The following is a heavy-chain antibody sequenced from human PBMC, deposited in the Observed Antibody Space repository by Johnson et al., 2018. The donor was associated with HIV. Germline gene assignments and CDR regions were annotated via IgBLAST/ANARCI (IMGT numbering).Heavy chain of an antibody. CDR1: GFTFNSYA. Sequence: QVQLVESGGGLVQPGRSLRLSCAASGFTFNSYAIHWVRQAPGKGLEWVAVISYDGRNKYYADSVKGRFTISRDNSKNTLYLQMNSLRAEDTAVYHCARVRPPGLLDAIDIWGQGTMVTVSS. V-gene: IGHV3-30*04. CDR2: ISYDGRNK. J-gene: IGHJ3*02. CDR3: ARVRPPGLLDAIDI.